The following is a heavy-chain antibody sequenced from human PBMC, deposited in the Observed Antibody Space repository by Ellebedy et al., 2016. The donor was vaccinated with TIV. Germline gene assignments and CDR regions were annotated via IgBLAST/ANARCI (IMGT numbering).Heavy chain of an antibody. V-gene: IGHV3-48*04. J-gene: IGHJ6*02. CDR2: ISSTGSTI. CDR3: ARMVVTGGYYYYGMDV. CDR1: GFTFSSYS. D-gene: IGHD4-23*01. Sequence: GESLKISCAASGFTFSSYSMNWVRQAPGKGLEWVSYISSTGSTIYYADSVKGRFTISRDNAKNSLYLQMNSLRAEDTAVYYCARMVVTGGYYYYGMDVWGQGTTVTVSS.